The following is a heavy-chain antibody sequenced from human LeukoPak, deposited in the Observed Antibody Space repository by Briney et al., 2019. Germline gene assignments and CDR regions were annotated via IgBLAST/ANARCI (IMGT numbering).Heavy chain of an antibody. Sequence: GGSLRLSCAASAFTFSSYAMSWVRQAPGKGLEWVSAIRGSGGSTYYADSVKGRFTISRDNSKNTLYLQMNSLRAEDTAVYYCAKDPYYGAGSYLFDYWGQGTLVTVSS. D-gene: IGHD3-10*01. CDR2: IRGSGGST. V-gene: IGHV3-23*01. CDR3: AKDPYYGAGSYLFDY. J-gene: IGHJ4*02. CDR1: AFTFSSYA.